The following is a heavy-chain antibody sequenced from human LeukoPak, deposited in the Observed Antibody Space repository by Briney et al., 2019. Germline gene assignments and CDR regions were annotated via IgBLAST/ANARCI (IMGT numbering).Heavy chain of an antibody. CDR2: INPSGGST. D-gene: IGHD3-3*01. CDR3: ARDLKITILGVLPWDYFDY. V-gene: IGHV1-46*01. J-gene: IGHJ4*02. Sequence: SVKVSCKASGYTFTSYYMHRVRQAPGQGLEWMGIINPSGGSTSYAQKFQGRVTMTTDTSTRTAYMELRSLTADDTALYYCARDLKITILGVLPWDYFDYWGQGTLVTVSS. CDR1: GYTFTSYY.